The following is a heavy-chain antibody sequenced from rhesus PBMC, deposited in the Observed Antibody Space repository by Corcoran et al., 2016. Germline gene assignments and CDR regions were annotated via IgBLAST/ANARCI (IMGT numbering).Heavy chain of an antibody. J-gene: IGHJ5-1*01. CDR2: IYGGSGST. CDR3: ARGIAATFGV. D-gene: IGHD4-29*01. Sequence: QVQLQESGPGLVKPSETLSLTCAVSGYSISSGYGWGWIRQPPGKGLEWIGQIYGGSGSTYYNPSLRSRVTVSKDTSKNQFSLKLSSVTAADTAVYYCARGIAATFGVWGPGVLVTVSS. V-gene: IGHV4-127*01. CDR1: GYSISSGYG.